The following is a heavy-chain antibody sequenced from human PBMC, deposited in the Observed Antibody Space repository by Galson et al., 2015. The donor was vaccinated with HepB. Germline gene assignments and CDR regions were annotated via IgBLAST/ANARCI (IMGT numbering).Heavy chain of an antibody. J-gene: IGHJ6*02. V-gene: IGHV1-46*01. CDR1: GYTFTSYY. Sequence: SVKVSCEASGYTFTSYYMHWVRQAPGQGLEWMGIINPSGGSTSYAQKFQGRVTITRDTSTSTVYMELSSLRSEDTAVYYCARDSGIAAAGYYYYGMDVWGQGTTVTVSS. CDR3: ARDSGIAAAGYYYYGMDV. CDR2: INPSGGST. D-gene: IGHD6-13*01.